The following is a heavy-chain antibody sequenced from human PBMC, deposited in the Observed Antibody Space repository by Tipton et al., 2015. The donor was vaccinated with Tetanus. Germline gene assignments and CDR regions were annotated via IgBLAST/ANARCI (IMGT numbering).Heavy chain of an antibody. J-gene: IGHJ2*01. CDR1: GYNFTHYS. D-gene: IGHD3-9*01. CDR2: IDPRDSET. Sequence: VQLVQSGAEVKKPGESLKISCRGSGYNFTHYSIGWVRQMPGKGLEWGGIIDPRDSETFQGHVTISADKSISTAHLRWSSLEASDPAIYYCARRRSAILSGSYHWYFDIWGRGTLVIVSS. V-gene: IGHV5-51*01. CDR3: ARRRSAILSGSYHWYFDI.